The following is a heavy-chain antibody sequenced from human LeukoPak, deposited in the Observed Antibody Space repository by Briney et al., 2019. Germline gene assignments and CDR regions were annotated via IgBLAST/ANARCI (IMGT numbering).Heavy chain of an antibody. CDR3: ARLLPAAALSALDI. Sequence: SETLSLTCAVYGGSFSGYYWSWIRQPPGKGLEWIGEINHSGSTTYNPSLKSRVTISVDTSKNQFSLKLSSVTAADTAVYYCARLLPAAALSALDIWGQGTM. J-gene: IGHJ3*02. V-gene: IGHV4-34*01. CDR1: GGSFSGYY. D-gene: IGHD2-2*01. CDR2: INHSGST.